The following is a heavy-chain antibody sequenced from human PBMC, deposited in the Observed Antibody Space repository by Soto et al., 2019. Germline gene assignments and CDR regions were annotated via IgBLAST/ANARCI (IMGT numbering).Heavy chain of an antibody. V-gene: IGHV4-34*01. Sequence: PSETLSLTCAVYGGSFSGYYWSWIRQPPGKGLEWIGEINHSGSTNYNPSPKSRVTISVDTSKNQFSLKLSSVTAADTAVYYCARGSYDYVWGSYRFYYYGMDVWGQGTTVTVSS. J-gene: IGHJ6*02. D-gene: IGHD3-16*02. CDR2: INHSGST. CDR1: GGSFSGYY. CDR3: ARGSYDYVWGSYRFYYYGMDV.